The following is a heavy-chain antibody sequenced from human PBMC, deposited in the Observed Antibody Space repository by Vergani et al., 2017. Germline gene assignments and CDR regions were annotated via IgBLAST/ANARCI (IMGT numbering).Heavy chain of an antibody. CDR2: INPNSGGT. V-gene: IGHV1-2*02. CDR3: TRGWYYDSIAYWAY. Sequence: QVQLVQSGAEVKKPGASVKVSCKASGYTFTGYYMHWVRQAPGQGLEWMGWINPNSGGTNYARKFQGRVTMTRDTSISTAYMELSRLRSDDTAVYYCTRGWYYDSIAYWAYWGQGTLVTVSS. J-gene: IGHJ4*02. CDR1: GYTFTGYY. D-gene: IGHD3-22*01.